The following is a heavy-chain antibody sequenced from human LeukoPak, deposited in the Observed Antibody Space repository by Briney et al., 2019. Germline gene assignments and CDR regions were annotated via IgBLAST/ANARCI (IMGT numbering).Heavy chain of an antibody. V-gene: IGHV3-74*01. J-gene: IGHJ4*02. CDR2: IHSDGIGT. CDR3: ARDQGSFDY. Sequence: GGSLRLSCAASGFTFSSYWMHWIRHAPGKGLVWVSRIHSDGIGTSYVDSVRGRFTISRDTAKSTVYLHMNSLRAADTAVYYCARDQGSFDYWGQGTLVTVSS. CDR1: GFTFSSYW.